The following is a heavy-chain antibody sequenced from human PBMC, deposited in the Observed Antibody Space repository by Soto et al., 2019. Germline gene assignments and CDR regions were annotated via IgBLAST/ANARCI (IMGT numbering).Heavy chain of an antibody. CDR2: IWYDGSNK. V-gene: IGHV3-33*01. CDR3: APRGCISTSCYDDYYGMDV. J-gene: IGHJ6*02. Sequence: PGGSLRLSCAASGFTFSSYGMHWVRQAPGKGLEWVAVIWYDGSNKYYADSVKGRFTISRDNSKNTLYLQMNSLRAEDTAVYYCAPRGCISTSCYDDYYGMDVWGQGTTVTVSS. D-gene: IGHD2-2*01. CDR1: GFTFSSYG.